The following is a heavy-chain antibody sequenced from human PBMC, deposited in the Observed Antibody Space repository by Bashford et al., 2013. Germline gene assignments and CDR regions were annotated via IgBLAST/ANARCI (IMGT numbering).Heavy chain of an antibody. V-gene: IGHV1-2*02. CDR2: INPNSGGT. CDR3: AREIPRAVATATDY. D-gene: IGHD1-26*01. J-gene: IGHJ4*02. Sequence: ASVKVSCKASGYTFTGYYMHWVRQAPGQGLEWMGWINPNSGGTNYAQKFQGRVTMTRDTSISTAYMELSRLRSDDTAVYYCAREIPRAVATATDYWGQGTLVTVSS. CDR1: GYTFTGYY.